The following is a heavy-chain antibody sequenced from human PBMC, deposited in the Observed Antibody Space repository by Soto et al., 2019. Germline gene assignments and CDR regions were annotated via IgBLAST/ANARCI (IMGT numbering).Heavy chain of an antibody. V-gene: IGHV1-2*02. Sequence: ASVKVSCKASGSTFTGYYMHWVRQAPGQGLEWMGWINPNSGGTNYAQKFQGRVTMTRDTSISTAYMELSRLRSDDTAVYYCARDNYDFWSGYRQNYGMDVWGQGTTVTVSS. J-gene: IGHJ6*02. CDR2: INPNSGGT. CDR1: GSTFTGYY. D-gene: IGHD3-3*01. CDR3: ARDNYDFWSGYRQNYGMDV.